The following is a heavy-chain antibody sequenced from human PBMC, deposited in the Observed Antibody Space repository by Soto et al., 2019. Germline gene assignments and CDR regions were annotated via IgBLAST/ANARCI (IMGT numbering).Heavy chain of an antibody. CDR2: IYYSGST. Sequence: QVQLQESGPGLVKPSQTLSLTCTVSGGSISSGGYYWSWIRQHPGKGLEWIGYIYYSGSTYYTPSLKTRLTTSVDPSKNQHPPKLSPVAAADTAEYYCASHVWGSYLPTFDYWGQGTLVTVSS. V-gene: IGHV4-31*03. CDR1: GGSISSGGYY. J-gene: IGHJ4*02. CDR3: ASHVWGSYLPTFDY. D-gene: IGHD3-16*02.